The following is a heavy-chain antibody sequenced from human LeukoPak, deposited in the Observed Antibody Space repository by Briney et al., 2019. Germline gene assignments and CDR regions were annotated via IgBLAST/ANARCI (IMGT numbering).Heavy chain of an antibody. Sequence: PGGSLRLSCAASGFTFSSYAMSWVRQAPGKGLEWVSAISGSGGSTYYADSVKGRFTISRDNSKNTLYLQMNSLRAEDTAVYYCAKDIVGHLPSPDTAMSWGQGTLVTVSS. J-gene: IGHJ5*02. CDR3: AKDIVGHLPSPDTAMS. V-gene: IGHV3-23*01. D-gene: IGHD5-18*01. CDR2: ISGSGGST. CDR1: GFTFSSYA.